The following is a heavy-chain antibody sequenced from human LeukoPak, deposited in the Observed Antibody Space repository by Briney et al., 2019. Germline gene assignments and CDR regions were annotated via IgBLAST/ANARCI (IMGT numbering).Heavy chain of an antibody. V-gene: IGHV5-51*01. CDR2: IYPGESDT. CDR1: GCSFTGYW. D-gene: IGHD2-2*03. J-gene: IGHJ4*02. CDR3: ARHGSARDLRYY. Sequence: GESLKISCKGSGCSFTGYWIGWVRQMPGKGLEWMGIIYPGESDTRYSPSFQGQVTISADKSISTAYLQWSSLKASDTATYYCARHGSARDLRYYWGQGTLVTVSS.